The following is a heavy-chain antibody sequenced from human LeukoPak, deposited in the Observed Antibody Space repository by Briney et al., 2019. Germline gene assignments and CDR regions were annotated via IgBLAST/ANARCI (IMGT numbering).Heavy chain of an antibody. CDR1: GFTFTSHD. D-gene: IGHD3-10*01. Sequence: GASVKVSCKTSGFTFTSHDYNWVRQATGQGLEWMGWMNPNSGATGYAQKFQGRVTMTRDTSITTVYMELSSLTSEDTAVYYCARPYGSGSYYVFDPWGQGTLVTVSS. CDR3: ARPYGSGSYYVFDP. V-gene: IGHV1-8*01. J-gene: IGHJ5*02. CDR2: MNPNSGAT.